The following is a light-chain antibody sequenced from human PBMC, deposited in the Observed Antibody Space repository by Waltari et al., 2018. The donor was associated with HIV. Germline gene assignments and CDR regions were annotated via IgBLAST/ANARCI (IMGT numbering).Light chain of an antibody. CDR1: SSDVGGYNY. CDR2: DVS. CDR3: SSYTSSSPYA. V-gene: IGLV2-14*03. J-gene: IGLJ1*01. Sequence: QSALTQPASVSGSPGQSITISCTGTSSDVGGYNYVSWYQQHPGKAPKLMIYDVSNRPSGFSNRSSGSKSGNTASLTISGLQAEDEADYYCSSYTSSSPYAFGTGTKVTVL.